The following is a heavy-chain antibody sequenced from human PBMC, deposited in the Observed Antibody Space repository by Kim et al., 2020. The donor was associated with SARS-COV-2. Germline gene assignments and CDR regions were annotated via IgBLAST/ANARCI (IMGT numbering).Heavy chain of an antibody. CDR2: IRSKAYGGTT. V-gene: IGHV3-49*04. D-gene: IGHD6-13*01. CDR1: GFTFGDYA. J-gene: IGHJ6*02. Sequence: GGSLRLSCTASGFTFGDYAMSWVRQAPGKGLEWVGFIRSKAYGGTTEYAASVKGRFTISRDDSKSIAYLQMNSPKTEDTAVYYCTTDPYQAAAGLLLPRYYSDAIDVWGQGTSVTVSS. CDR3: TTDPYQAAAGLLLPRYYSDAIDV.